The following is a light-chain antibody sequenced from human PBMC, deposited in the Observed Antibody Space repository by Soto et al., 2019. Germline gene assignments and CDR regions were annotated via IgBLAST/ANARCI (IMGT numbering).Light chain of an antibody. CDR1: QSVSSY. V-gene: IGKV3-11*01. CDR2: DAS. CDR3: QQRSNWPGT. Sequence: EIVLTQSPATLSLSPGGRATLSCRASQSVSSYLAWYQQKPGQAPRLLIYDASNRATGIPARFSGSGSGTDFTLTISSLEPEDFAVYYCQQRSNWPGTFGGGTKVEIK. J-gene: IGKJ4*01.